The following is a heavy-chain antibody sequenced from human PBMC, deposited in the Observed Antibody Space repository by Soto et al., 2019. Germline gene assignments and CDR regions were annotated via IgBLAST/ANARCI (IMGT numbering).Heavy chain of an antibody. Sequence: QVQLHESGPGLVKPSETLSLTCTVSGGSVSSGNHYWSWIRQPPGQGLEWIGHIYYSGTTNYNPSLNSRITISVDTSKNQFSLKLNSLTSADTAVYYCTRDYRGYTYGYAFDVWGQGTMVTVS. J-gene: IGHJ3*01. CDR2: IYYSGTT. CDR1: GGSVSSGNHY. CDR3: TRDYRGYTYGYAFDV. V-gene: IGHV4-61*01. D-gene: IGHD5-18*01.